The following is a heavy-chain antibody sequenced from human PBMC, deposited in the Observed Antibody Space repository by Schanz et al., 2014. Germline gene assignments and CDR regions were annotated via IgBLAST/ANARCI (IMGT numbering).Heavy chain of an antibody. CDR2: IIPSLGLA. CDR3: ARDRRRYCSTASCLHDNWFDP. V-gene: IGHV1-69*04. J-gene: IGHJ5*02. Sequence: QVQLEQSGAEVKKPGSSVKVSCKASGGTFSSFGINWVRQAPGQGLEWMGRIIPSLGLAKYEQKFQDKVTITADTSTSTAYMDLRSLRSDDTAVYYCARDRRRYCSTASCLHDNWFDPWGQGTLVIVSS. CDR1: GGTFSSFG. D-gene: IGHD2-2*01.